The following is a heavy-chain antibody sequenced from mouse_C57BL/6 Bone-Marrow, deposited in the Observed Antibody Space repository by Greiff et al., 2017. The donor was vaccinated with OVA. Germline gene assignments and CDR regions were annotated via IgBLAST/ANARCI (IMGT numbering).Heavy chain of an antibody. CDR3: ARDGYYLAGFAY. D-gene: IGHD2-3*01. V-gene: IGHV1-55*01. Sequence: QVQLQQSGAELVKPGASVKMSCKASGYTFNSYWITWVKQRPGQGPEWIGDIYPGSGSTNYNEKFKSKATLTVDTHSSTAYLQLSSLTSEDSAVYYGARDGYYLAGFAYWGQGTLVTVSA. J-gene: IGHJ3*01. CDR1: GYTFNSYW. CDR2: IYPGSGST.